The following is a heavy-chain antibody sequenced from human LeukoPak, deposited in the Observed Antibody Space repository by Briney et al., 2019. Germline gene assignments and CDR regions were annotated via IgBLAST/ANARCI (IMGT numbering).Heavy chain of an antibody. CDR1: GGSISSYY. CDR3: ARVGSGCFDY. CDR2: IYYSGNT. V-gene: IGHV4-59*01. D-gene: IGHD6-19*01. J-gene: IGHJ4*02. Sequence: SETLSLTCTVSGGSISSYYWSWIRQPPGKGLEWIGYIYYSGNTNDNPSLKSRLTLSINTSKNQFSLKLSSVAAADTAVYYCARVGSGCFDYWGQGTLVTVSS.